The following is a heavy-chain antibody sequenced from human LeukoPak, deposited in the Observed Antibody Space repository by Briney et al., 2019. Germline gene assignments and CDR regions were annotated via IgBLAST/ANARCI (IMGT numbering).Heavy chain of an antibody. V-gene: IGHV3-30*18. J-gene: IGHJ4*02. D-gene: IGHD1-26*01. Sequence: GGSLRLSCAASGFTFFSYGMHWVREAPGKGLEWVAGISYDGSNKYYVDSVKGRFTISRDNSKNTLYLEMISLRIEDTAVYYCAKGPVSGSRSPLDYWGQGTLVTVSS. CDR2: ISYDGSNK. CDR1: GFTFFSYG. CDR3: AKGPVSGSRSPLDY.